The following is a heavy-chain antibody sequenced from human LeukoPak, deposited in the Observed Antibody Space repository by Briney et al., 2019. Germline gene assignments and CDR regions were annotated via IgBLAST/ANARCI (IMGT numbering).Heavy chain of an antibody. Sequence: GGSLRLSRAASGFTFSSYAMSWLRQARGKGLEWGSAVSGSGDNTYYADSVKGRFTISRDNSKNTLYLQMNSLRAEDTAVYYCATSNSGWFRGLDYWGQGALVSVSS. CDR2: VSGSGDNT. J-gene: IGHJ4*02. V-gene: IGHV3-23*01. CDR1: GFTFSSYA. CDR3: ATSNSGWFRGLDY. D-gene: IGHD6-19*01.